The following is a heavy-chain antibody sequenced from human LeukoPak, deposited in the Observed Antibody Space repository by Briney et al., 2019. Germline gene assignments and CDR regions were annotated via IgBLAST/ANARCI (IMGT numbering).Heavy chain of an antibody. D-gene: IGHD6-19*01. Sequence: GGSLRLSCAASGFTFSSYAMSWVRQAPGKGLEWVSAISDSGGSTYYADSVKGRFTISRDNSKNTLYLQMNSLRAEDTAVYYCAKGIIGSYSSGSLVFDYWGQGTLVTVSS. V-gene: IGHV3-23*01. J-gene: IGHJ4*02. CDR2: ISDSGGST. CDR3: AKGIIGSYSSGSLVFDY. CDR1: GFTFSSYA.